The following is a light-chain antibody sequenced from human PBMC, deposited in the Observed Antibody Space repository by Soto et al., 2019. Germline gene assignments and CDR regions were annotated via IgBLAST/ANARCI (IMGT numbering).Light chain of an antibody. CDR3: QQYDNLPPTWT. J-gene: IGKJ1*01. Sequence: IHMTQSPSAVSASVGNRVTITCQASQDIATYLNWYQQKPGKAPNLLIYDASNLETGVPSRFSGGGSGTHFTFTISNLQPEDIATYYCQQYDNLPPTWTLGQGTKVDIK. CDR1: QDIATY. CDR2: DAS. V-gene: IGKV1-33*01.